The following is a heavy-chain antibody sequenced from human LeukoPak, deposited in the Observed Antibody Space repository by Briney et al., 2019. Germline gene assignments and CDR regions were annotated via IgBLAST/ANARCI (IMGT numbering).Heavy chain of an antibody. CDR3: ARARGYSSGWLNWFDP. Sequence: ASVKVSCKASGYTFTGYYMHWVRQAPGQGLEWMGWINPNSGGTNYAQKFQGRATITRDTSLSTAYMELSRLRSADRAVYYCARARGYSSGWLNWFDPWGQGTLVTVSS. CDR2: INPNSGGT. CDR1: GYTFTGYY. D-gene: IGHD6-19*01. V-gene: IGHV1-2*02. J-gene: IGHJ5*02.